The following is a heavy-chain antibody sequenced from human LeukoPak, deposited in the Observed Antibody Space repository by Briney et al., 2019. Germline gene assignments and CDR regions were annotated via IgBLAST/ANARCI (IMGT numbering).Heavy chain of an antibody. Sequence: SETLSLTCTVSGGPISSSNDYWGWVRQPPGKGLEWIGSIYYSGTTYYSPSLKSRLTISVDTPKNQFSLKLSSVTAADTAVYYCAQSLGASTWFGNWFDPWGQGTLVTVSS. CDR1: GGPISSSNDY. CDR2: IYYSGTT. D-gene: IGHD3-10*01. J-gene: IGHJ5*02. CDR3: AQSLGASTWFGNWFDP. V-gene: IGHV4-39*01.